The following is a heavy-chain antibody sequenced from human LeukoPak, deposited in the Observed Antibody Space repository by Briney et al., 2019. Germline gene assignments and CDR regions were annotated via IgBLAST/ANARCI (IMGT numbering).Heavy chain of an antibody. CDR3: ARESVVVPAANYYGMDV. CDR2: ISSSSSYI. Sequence: GGSLRLSCAASGFTFSSYSMNWVRQAPGKGLEWVSSISSSSSYIYYADSVKGRFTISRDNAKNSLYLQMNSLRAEDTAVYYCARESVVVPAANYYGMDVRGKGTTVTVSS. V-gene: IGHV3-21*01. J-gene: IGHJ6*04. CDR1: GFTFSSYS. D-gene: IGHD2-2*01.